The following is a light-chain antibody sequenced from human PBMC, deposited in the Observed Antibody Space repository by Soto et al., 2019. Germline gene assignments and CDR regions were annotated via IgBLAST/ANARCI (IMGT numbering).Light chain of an antibody. CDR2: GAS. J-gene: IGKJ4*01. CDR1: QSVGSD. V-gene: IGKV3-11*01. Sequence: EIVLTQSPATLSLSPGESATLSCRASQSVGSDLTWYQQKPGQAPRLLIHGASNRATGIPARFSGSGSGTEFTLTISRLEPEDFAVYYCQQRSTWPLTFGGGTKVEIK. CDR3: QQRSTWPLT.